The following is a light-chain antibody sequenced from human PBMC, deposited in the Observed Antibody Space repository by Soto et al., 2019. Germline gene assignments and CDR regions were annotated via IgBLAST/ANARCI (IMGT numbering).Light chain of an antibody. CDR3: QQYGSSPLT. CDR1: QSVSSN. Sequence: EIVMTQSPATLSVSPGERATLSSRASQSVSSNLAWYQQKPGQAPRLLIYGASTRATGIPARFSGSGSGTEFTLTISSLQSEDFAVYYCQQYGSSPLTFGGGTKVEIK. CDR2: GAS. J-gene: IGKJ4*01. V-gene: IGKV3-15*01.